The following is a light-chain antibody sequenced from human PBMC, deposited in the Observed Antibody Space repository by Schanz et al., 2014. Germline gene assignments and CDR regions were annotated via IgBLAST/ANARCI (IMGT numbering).Light chain of an antibody. CDR3: SSYAGTNFWV. CDR2: ANT. CDR1: SSNIGAGYD. Sequence: QSVLTQPPSVSGAPGQRVTISCTGSSSNIGAGYDVHWYQLLPGTAPKLLIYANTNRPSGVPDRFSGSKSGNTASLTVSGVQPEDEADYYCSSYAGTNFWVFGGGTKLTVL. V-gene: IGLV1-40*01. J-gene: IGLJ3*02.